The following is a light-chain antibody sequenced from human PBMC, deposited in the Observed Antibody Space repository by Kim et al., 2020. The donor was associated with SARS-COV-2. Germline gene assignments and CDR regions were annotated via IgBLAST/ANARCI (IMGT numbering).Light chain of an antibody. V-gene: IGKV3-15*01. CDR2: DAS. Sequence: AVERGEGATHAGRASRSGMNFLAWYQKKPGQAPSLLIYDASARATGVPVRFNGSGSGKQFTLTISSLQSKVFAVYYCQQYINWRTFGEGTRLEIK. CDR1: RSGMNF. CDR3: QQYINWRT. J-gene: IGKJ5*01.